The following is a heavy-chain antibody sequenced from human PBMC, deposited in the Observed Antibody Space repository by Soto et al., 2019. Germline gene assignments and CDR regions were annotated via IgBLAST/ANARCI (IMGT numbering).Heavy chain of an antibody. V-gene: IGHV3-23*01. CDR2: ISGSGGIT. CDR3: ALLGRSGSGRPYYYGMDV. D-gene: IGHD3-10*01. J-gene: IGHJ6*02. CDR1: GLTFSYFA. Sequence: EVQLLESGGGLVQPGGSLRLSCAVSGLTFSYFAMSWVRQAPGKGLEWVSAISGSGGITYYADSVKGRFTISRDNSKNTLFLQMKSLRAEDTAVYYCALLGRSGSGRPYYYGMDVWGQGTTVTVSS.